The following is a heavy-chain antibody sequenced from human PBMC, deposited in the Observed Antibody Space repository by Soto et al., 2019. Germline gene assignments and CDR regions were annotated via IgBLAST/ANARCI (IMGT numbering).Heavy chain of an antibody. D-gene: IGHD4-17*01. CDR1: GFTFSSYG. J-gene: IGHJ2*01. V-gene: IGHV3-30*18. CDR2: ISYDGSNK. Sequence: QVQLVESGGGVVQPGRSLRLSCAASGFTFSSYGMHWVRQAPGKGLEWVAVISYDGSNKYYADSVKGRFTISRDNSKNTRYLQMNSLRAEDTAVYYCAKPNSVTTIPYWYFDLWGRGTLVTVSS. CDR3: AKPNSVTTIPYWYFDL.